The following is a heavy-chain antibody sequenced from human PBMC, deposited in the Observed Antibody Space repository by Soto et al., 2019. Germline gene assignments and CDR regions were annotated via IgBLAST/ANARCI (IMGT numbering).Heavy chain of an antibody. CDR2: ISGSDGKT. Sequence: GGSLRLSCAAYGFSFGSYALSWVRQAPGKGLEWVSTISGSDGKTFYEDSVKGRSSISRDTSQNTLYLQMNSLRADDTAIYYCARWSYLDYWGQGTRVTVS. D-gene: IGHD3-3*01. CDR3: ARWSYLDY. CDR1: GFSFGSYA. J-gene: IGHJ4*02. V-gene: IGHV3-23*01.